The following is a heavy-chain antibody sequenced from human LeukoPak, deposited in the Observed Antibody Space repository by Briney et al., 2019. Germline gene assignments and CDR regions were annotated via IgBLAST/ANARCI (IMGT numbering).Heavy chain of an antibody. CDR2: ISDGAGST. Sequence: GGSLRLSCAASGFTFTNYAMTWVRQAPGKGLEWVSAISDGAGSTYYADSVKGRFTISRDNSKNTLFLQMISLRAEDTAVYYCATESSIVGAPGDYWGQGTLVTVSS. D-gene: IGHD1-26*01. J-gene: IGHJ4*02. V-gene: IGHV3-23*01. CDR1: GFTFTNYA. CDR3: ATESSIVGAPGDY.